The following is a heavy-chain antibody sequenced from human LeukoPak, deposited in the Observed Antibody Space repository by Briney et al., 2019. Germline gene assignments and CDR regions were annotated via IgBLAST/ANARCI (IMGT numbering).Heavy chain of an antibody. CDR3: ARASRATPSLIFDY. D-gene: IGHD1-26*01. CDR2: INPNSGGT. Sequence: ASVKVSCKASGYIFTAYYMHWVRQAPGQGLEWMGWINPNSGGTNYAQKFQGRVTMTRDTSISTAYLELSSLRSDDTAVYYCARASRATPSLIFDYWGQGTLVTVSS. J-gene: IGHJ4*02. V-gene: IGHV1-2*02. CDR1: GYIFTAYY.